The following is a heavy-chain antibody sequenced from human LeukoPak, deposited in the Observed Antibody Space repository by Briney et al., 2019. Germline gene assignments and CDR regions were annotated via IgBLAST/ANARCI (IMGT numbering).Heavy chain of an antibody. D-gene: IGHD3-3*01. CDR2: IYHSGST. V-gene: IGHV4-38-2*02. CDR3: ARAAPRWTYYDFWSGLDY. Sequence: SETLSLTSTVSGYSISSGYYWGWIRQPPGKGLEWIGSIYHSGSTYYNPSLKSRVTISVDTSKNQFSLKLSSVTAADTAVYYCARAAPRWTYYDFWSGLDYWGQGTLVAVSS. J-gene: IGHJ4*02. CDR1: GYSISSGYY.